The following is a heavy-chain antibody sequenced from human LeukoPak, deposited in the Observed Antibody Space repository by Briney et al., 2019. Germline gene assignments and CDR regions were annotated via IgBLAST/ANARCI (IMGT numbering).Heavy chain of an antibody. V-gene: IGHV3-48*03. Sequence: PGGSLRLSCAASGFTSSSYEMNWVRQAPGEGLEWVSYISSSGSTIYYADSVKGRFTISRDNAKNSLYLQMNSLRAEDTAVYYCAELGITMIGGVWGKGTTVTISS. D-gene: IGHD3-10*02. CDR3: AELGITMIGGV. CDR2: ISSSGSTI. CDR1: GFTSSSYE. J-gene: IGHJ6*04.